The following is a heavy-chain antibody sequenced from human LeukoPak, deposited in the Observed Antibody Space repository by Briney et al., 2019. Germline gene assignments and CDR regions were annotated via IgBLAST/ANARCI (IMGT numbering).Heavy chain of an antibody. CDR2: ISGSGGST. V-gene: IGHV3-23*01. CDR1: GFTFSSYA. Sequence: PGGSLRLSCAASGFTFSSYAMSWVRQAPGKGLEWVSAISGSGGSTYYADSVKGRFTISRDNSKNTLYLQMNSLRAEDTAVYYCAKDSSMIVVVMPIYWGQGTLVTVSS. CDR3: AKDSSMIVVVMPIY. D-gene: IGHD3-22*01. J-gene: IGHJ4*02.